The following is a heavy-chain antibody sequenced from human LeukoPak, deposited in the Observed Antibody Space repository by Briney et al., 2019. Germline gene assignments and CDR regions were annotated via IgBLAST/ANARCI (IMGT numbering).Heavy chain of an antibody. V-gene: IGHV3-30-3*01. CDR3: ARDRYGYGDRGYFDY. CDR1: GFTFSSYA. J-gene: IGHJ4*02. D-gene: IGHD4-17*01. Sequence: GGSLRLSCAASGFTFSSYAMHWVRQAPGKGLEWVAVISYDGSNKYYADSVKGRFTISRDNSKNTLYLQMNNLRAEDTAVYYCARDRYGYGDRGYFDYWGQGTLVTVSS. CDR2: ISYDGSNK.